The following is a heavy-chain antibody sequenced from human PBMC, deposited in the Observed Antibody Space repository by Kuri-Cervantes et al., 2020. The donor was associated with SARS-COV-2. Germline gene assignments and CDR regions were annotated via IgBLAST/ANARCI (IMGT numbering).Heavy chain of an antibody. J-gene: IGHJ6*03. CDR1: GFTFSSYA. V-gene: IGHV3-30*14. CDR3: ARDLGSSTWIYYYYYMDV. D-gene: IGHD6-6*01. Sequence: GESLKISCAASGFTFSSYAMHWVRQAPGKGLEWVAVISYDGSNKYYADSVKGRFTVSRDNSKNTLYLQMGSLRAEDMAVYYCARDLGSSTWIYYYYYMDVWGKGTTVTVSS. CDR2: ISYDGSNK.